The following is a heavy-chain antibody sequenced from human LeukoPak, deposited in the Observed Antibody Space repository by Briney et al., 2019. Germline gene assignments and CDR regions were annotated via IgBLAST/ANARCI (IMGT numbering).Heavy chain of an antibody. V-gene: IGHV3-30*04. D-gene: IGHD3-16*01. CDR3: ARDQGATDAFDI. J-gene: IGHJ3*02. Sequence: GGSLRLSCAASGFILRNYAMHWVRQAPGKGLEWVAVISFHGSDTYYADSVKGRFTFSRDNSKNTLYLQMNTLSTEDTAVYYCARDQGATDAFDIWGQGTMVTVSS. CDR1: GFILRNYA. CDR2: ISFHGSDT.